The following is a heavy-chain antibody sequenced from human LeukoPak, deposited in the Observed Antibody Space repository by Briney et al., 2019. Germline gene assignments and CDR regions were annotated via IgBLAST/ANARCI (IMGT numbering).Heavy chain of an antibody. CDR1: GGSISSGSYY. CDR2: IYTSGST. V-gene: IGHV4-61*02. J-gene: IGHJ4*02. CDR3: ARADFWSGPGEY. Sequence: SETLSLTCTVSGGSISSGSYYWSWIRQPAGKGLEWTGRIYTSGSTNYNPSLKSRVTISVDTTKNQFSLKLSSVTAADTAVYYCARADFWSGPGEYWGQGTLVTVSS. D-gene: IGHD3-3*01.